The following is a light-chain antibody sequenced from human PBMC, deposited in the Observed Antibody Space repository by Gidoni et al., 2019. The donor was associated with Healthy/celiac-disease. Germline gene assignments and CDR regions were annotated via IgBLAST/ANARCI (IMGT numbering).Light chain of an antibody. CDR3: QQYYSYRT. Sequence: AIRMTQSPSSFSASTGDRVTITCRASQGISSYLAWYQQKPGKAPKLLIYAASTLQSGVPSRFSGSGAGTDFTLTISCLQSEDFATYYWQQYYSYRTFXQXTKVEIK. J-gene: IGKJ1*01. CDR2: AAS. V-gene: IGKV1-8*01. CDR1: QGISSY.